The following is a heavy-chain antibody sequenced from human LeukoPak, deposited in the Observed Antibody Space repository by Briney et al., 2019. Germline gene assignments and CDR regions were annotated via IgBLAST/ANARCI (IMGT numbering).Heavy chain of an antibody. V-gene: IGHV1-2*02. D-gene: IGHD5-18*01. CDR3: ARGRQLYSYGYDWFDP. J-gene: IGHJ5*02. CDR2: LNPQTGDT. CDR1: GYAFSAYY. Sequence: ASVKVSCKASGYAFSAYYMHWVRQAPGQGLEWMGWLNPQTGDTHFAQKFQGRVTMTRNTSISTAYMELSSLRSEDTAVYYCARGRQLYSYGYDWFDPWGQGTLVTVSS.